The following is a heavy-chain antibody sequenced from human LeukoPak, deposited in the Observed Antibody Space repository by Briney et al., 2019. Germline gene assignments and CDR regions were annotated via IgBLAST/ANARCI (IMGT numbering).Heavy chain of an antibody. V-gene: IGHV3-23*01. Sequence: AISGSGGSTYYADSVKGRFTISRDNSKNTLYLQMNSLRAEDTAVYYCAKDRYYYDSSGTDYWGQGTLVTVSS. CDR2: ISGSGGST. D-gene: IGHD3-22*01. CDR3: AKDRYYYDSSGTDY. J-gene: IGHJ4*02.